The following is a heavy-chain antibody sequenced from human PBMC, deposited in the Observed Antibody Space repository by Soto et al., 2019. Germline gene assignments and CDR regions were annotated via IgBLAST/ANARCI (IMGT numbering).Heavy chain of an antibody. CDR1: GFTFDDYA. Sequence: PGGSLRLSCAASGFTFDDYAMHWVRQAPGKGLEWVSGISWNSGSIGYADSVKGRFTISGDNAKNSLYLQMNSLRAEDTALYYCAKFGRVAVAGTDHDAFDIWGQGTMVTVSS. CDR3: AKFGRVAVAGTDHDAFDI. D-gene: IGHD6-19*01. V-gene: IGHV3-9*01. J-gene: IGHJ3*02. CDR2: ISWNSGSI.